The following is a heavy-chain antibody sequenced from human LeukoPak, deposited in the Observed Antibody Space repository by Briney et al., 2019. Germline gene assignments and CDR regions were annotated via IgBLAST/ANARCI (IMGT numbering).Heavy chain of an antibody. CDR2: FDPEDGET. J-gene: IGHJ4*02. CDR1: GYTLTELS. Sequence: GASVKVSCKVSGYTLTELSMHWVRQAPGKGLEWMGGFDPEDGETIYAQKFQGRVTMTEDTSTDTAYMELSSLRSEDTAVYYCATVIWPSGWNLLFYFDYWGQGTLVTVSS. D-gene: IGHD6-19*01. CDR3: ATVIWPSGWNLLFYFDY. V-gene: IGHV1-24*01.